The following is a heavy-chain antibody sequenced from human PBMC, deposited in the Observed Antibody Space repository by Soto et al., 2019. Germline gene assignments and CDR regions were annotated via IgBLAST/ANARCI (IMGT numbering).Heavy chain of an antibody. CDR2: IYTSGST. CDR3: AKTYYYGSGDDAGHNWFDP. D-gene: IGHD3-10*01. J-gene: IGHJ5*02. Sequence: PSETLSLTCTVSGGSISSYYWSWIRQPAGKGLEWIGRIYTSGSTNYNPSLKSRVTMSVDTSKNQLSLKLSSVTAADTAVYYCAKTYYYGSGDDAGHNWFDPWGQGTLVTVSS. V-gene: IGHV4-4*07. CDR1: GGSISSYY.